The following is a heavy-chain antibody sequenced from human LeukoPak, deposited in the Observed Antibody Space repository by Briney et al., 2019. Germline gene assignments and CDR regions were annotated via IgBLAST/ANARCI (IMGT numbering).Heavy chain of an antibody. CDR3: ARGLGIAVAGKVNAFDI. D-gene: IGHD6-19*01. Sequence: SETLSLTCTVSGGSISSYYWSWIRQPAGKGLEWIGRIYTSGSTNYNPSLKSRVTMSVDTSKNQFSLKLSSVTAAGTAVYYCARGLGIAVAGKVNAFDIWGQGTMVTVSS. CDR2: IYTSGST. V-gene: IGHV4-4*07. CDR1: GGSISSYY. J-gene: IGHJ3*02.